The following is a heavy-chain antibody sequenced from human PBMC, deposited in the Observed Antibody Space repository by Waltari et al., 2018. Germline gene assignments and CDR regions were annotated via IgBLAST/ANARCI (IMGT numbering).Heavy chain of an antibody. J-gene: IGHJ4*02. D-gene: IGHD3-10*01. CDR1: GYSISSLHY. CDR3: ATLPNYGSGTYAGY. CDR2: IYYTGST. V-gene: IGHV4-38-2*01. Sequence: QVQLQESGPGLVKPSETLSLTCAVSGYSISSLHYWGWIRQPPGKGLEWIGSIYYTGSTFYNPSRRSRVSMSVDTSNNQFSLKLSSVTAADTALYFCATLPNYGSGTYAGYWGQGILVIVSS.